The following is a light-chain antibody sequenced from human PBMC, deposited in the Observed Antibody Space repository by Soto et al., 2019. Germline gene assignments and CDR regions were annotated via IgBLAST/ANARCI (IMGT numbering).Light chain of an antibody. CDR1: NSDIGYYNF. CDR2: DVS. Sequence: QSALTQPASVSGSPGQSITISCTGTNSDIGYYNFVSWYQHHPGKAPKLMIYDVSNRPSGVSNRFSGSKSGNTASLTISGLQAEDEADYYSSSFTTSSALVFGGGTKVTVL. V-gene: IGLV2-14*03. CDR3: SSFTTSSALV. J-gene: IGLJ2*01.